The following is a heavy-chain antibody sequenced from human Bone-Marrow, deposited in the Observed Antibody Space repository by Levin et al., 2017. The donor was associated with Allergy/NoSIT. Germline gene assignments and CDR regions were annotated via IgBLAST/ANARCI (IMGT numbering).Heavy chain of an antibody. J-gene: IGHJ5*02. D-gene: IGHD3-10*01. Sequence: SQTLSLTCTVSGGSIRSGGYYWSWIRQHPGKGLEWIGYIYYSGSTYYNPSLKSRVTISVDTSKNQFSLKLSSVTAADTAVYYCAREAITMVRGDGGFDPWGQGTLVTVSS. CDR3: AREAITMVRGDGGFDP. V-gene: IGHV4-31*03. CDR2: IYYSGST. CDR1: GGSIRSGGYY.